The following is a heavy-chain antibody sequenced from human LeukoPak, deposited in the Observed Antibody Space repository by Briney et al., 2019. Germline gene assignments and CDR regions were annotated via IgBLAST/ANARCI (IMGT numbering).Heavy chain of an antibody. CDR1: GFSFSDYA. CDR3: AKSIPTIAVAVSTRQ. J-gene: IGHJ4*02. D-gene: IGHD6-19*01. Sequence: GGSLRLSCADSGFSFSDYAMHWVRQAPGKGLEWVAVISIDGSRQHYADSVQGRFTISRDHSRNTLYLQMSSLISEDTAVYYCAKSIPTIAVAVSTRQWGQGTLVAVSS. CDR2: ISIDGSRQ. V-gene: IGHV3-30*04.